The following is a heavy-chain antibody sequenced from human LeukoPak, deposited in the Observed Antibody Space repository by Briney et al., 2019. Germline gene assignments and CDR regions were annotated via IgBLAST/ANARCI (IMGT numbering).Heavy chain of an antibody. V-gene: IGHV4-59*01. J-gene: IGHJ4*02. CDR3: ARGWRPYFDY. CDR2: IYYSGST. Sequence: SETLSLTCTVSGGSISSYYWSWIRQPPGKGLEWIGYIYYSGSTNYNPSLKSRVTISVDTSKTQSSLKLSSVTAADTAVYYCARGWRPYFDYWGQGTLVTVSS. CDR1: GGSISSYY.